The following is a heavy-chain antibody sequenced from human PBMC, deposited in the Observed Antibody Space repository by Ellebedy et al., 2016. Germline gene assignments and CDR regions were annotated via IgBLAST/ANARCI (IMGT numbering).Heavy chain of an antibody. J-gene: IGHJ3*02. D-gene: IGHD4-23*01. CDR2: IKQDGIEK. Sequence: GESLKISXVASGFTFNSYWMSWVRLAPGKGLEWVANIKQDGIEKYSVDSVKGRFTISRDNAKNSVYLQMSRLRGDDTAIYYCAREGLGGAFDIWGQGAMVTVSS. V-gene: IGHV3-7*01. CDR3: AREGLGGAFDI. CDR1: GFTFNSYW.